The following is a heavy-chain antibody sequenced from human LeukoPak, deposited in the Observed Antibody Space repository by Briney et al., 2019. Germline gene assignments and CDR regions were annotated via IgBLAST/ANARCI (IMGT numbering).Heavy chain of an antibody. J-gene: IGHJ4*02. V-gene: IGHV5-51*01. CDR3: ARQVPVVGYYDSSGYDY. CDR1: GYSFTSYW. Sequence: EESLKISCKGSGYSFTSYWNGWVRQMPGKGLEWMGIIYPGDSDTRYSPSFQGQVTISADKPISTAYLQWSSLKASDTAMYYCARQVPVVGYYDSSGYDYWGQGTLVTVSS. CDR2: IYPGDSDT. D-gene: IGHD3-22*01.